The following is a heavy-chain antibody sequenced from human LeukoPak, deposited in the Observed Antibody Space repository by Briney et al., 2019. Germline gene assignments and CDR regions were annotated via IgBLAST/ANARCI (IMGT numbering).Heavy chain of an antibody. D-gene: IGHD3-10*01. Sequence: GGTLRLSCAASGFTFSSYGMSWVRQAPGKGLEWVSAISGSGGSTYYADSVKGRFTISRDNSKNTLYLQMNSLRAEDTAVYYCAKGLVRGVIITVFDYWGQGTLVTVSS. CDR2: ISGSGGST. V-gene: IGHV3-23*01. CDR3: AKGLVRGVIITVFDY. J-gene: IGHJ4*02. CDR1: GFTFSSYG.